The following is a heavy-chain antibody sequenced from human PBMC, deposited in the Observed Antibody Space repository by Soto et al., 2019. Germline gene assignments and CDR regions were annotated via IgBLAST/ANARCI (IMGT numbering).Heavy chain of an antibody. CDR3: TRGGDAYKNGH. D-gene: IGHD2-21*01. V-gene: IGHV4-61*01. J-gene: IGHJ4*02. Sequence: QVQLQESGPGLVKPSETLSLTCTVPGGSVNIDTYYWIWIRQPQGKGLEGIGFIHYSGGTNYNPSLKSRVTMSVDTSKNPFSLKLTSVNAADTAVYYCTRGGDAYKNGHWGQGTLVTVSS. CDR2: IHYSGGT. CDR1: GGSVNIDTYY.